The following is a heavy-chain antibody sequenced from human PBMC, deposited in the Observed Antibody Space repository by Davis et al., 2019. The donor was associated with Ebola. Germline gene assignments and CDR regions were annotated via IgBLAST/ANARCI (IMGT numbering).Heavy chain of an antibody. CDR3: AKGTYSSSYLDY. CDR1: GFTFSSYA. J-gene: IGHJ4*02. V-gene: IGHV3-23*01. D-gene: IGHD6-6*01. Sequence: SLKISCAASGFTFSSYAMSRVRQAPGKGLEWVSAISGSGGSTYYADSVKGRFTISRDNSKNTLYLQMNSLRAEDTAVYYCAKGTYSSSYLDYWGQGTLVTVSS. CDR2: ISGSGGST.